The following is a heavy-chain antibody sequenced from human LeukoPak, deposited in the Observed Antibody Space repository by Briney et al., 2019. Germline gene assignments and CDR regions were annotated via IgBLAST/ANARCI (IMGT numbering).Heavy chain of an antibody. V-gene: IGHV1-46*01. CDR1: GYTFTSYS. J-gene: IGHJ4*02. Sequence: ASVKVSCKASGYTFTSYSAHWVRQAPGQGLEWMGIINPSGGSTSYAQKFQGRVTMTRDTSTSTVYMELSSLRSDDTAVYYCARREYSTSFDYWGQGTLVTVSS. CDR3: ARREYSTSFDY. D-gene: IGHD6-6*01. CDR2: INPSGGST.